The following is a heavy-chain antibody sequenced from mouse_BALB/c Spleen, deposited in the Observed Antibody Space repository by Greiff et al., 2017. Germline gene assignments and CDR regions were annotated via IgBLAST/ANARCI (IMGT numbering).Heavy chain of an antibody. CDR2: ISSGGST. J-gene: IGHJ3*01. Sequence: EVMLVESGGGLVKPGGSLKLSCAASGFTFSSYAMSWVRQTPEKRLEWVASISSGGSTYYPDSVKGRFTISRDNARNILYLQMSSLRSEDTAMYYCAREGAAYYRYGFAYWGQGTLVTVSA. CDR3: AREGAAYYRYGFAY. CDR1: GFTFSSYA. V-gene: IGHV5-6-5*01. D-gene: IGHD2-14*01.